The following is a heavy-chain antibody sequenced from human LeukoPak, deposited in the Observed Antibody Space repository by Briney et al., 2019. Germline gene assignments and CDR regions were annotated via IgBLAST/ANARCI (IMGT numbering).Heavy chain of an antibody. CDR2: MKPNSGNT. CDR1: GYTFTNYD. CDR3: ATLEKCSGGSCYEGYY. J-gene: IGHJ4*02. D-gene: IGHD2-15*01. Sequence: GASVKVSCKASGYTFTNYDINWVRQATGQGLEWMGYMKPNSGNTGYAQKFQGRVTMTRDTSISTAYMELTSLTSEDTAVYYCATLEKCSGGSCYEGYYWGQGTLVTVSS. V-gene: IGHV1-8*01.